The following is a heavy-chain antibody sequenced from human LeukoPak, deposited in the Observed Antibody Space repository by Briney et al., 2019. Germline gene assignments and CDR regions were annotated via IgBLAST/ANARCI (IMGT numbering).Heavy chain of an antibody. J-gene: IGHJ6*03. CDR3: ARSSGRSPNREYMDV. V-gene: IGHV1-46*01. CDR2: INPSGGST. CDR1: GYTFT. Sequence: ALVKVSCKASGYTFTIHWVRQAPGQGLEWMGIINPSGGSTSYAQKFQGRVTMTRDTSTSTVYMELSSLRSEDTAVYYCARSSGRSPNREYMDVWGKGTTVTVSS. D-gene: IGHD1-14*01.